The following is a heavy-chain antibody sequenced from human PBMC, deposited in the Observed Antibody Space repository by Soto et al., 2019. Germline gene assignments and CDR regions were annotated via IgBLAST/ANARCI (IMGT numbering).Heavy chain of an antibody. Sequence: QVQLVQSGAEVKKPGASVKVSCKASGYTFTSYDINWVRQATGQGLEWMGRMKPNNGNTAYAQKFQGRVTMTRTTSISTAYMELSSLRSEDTAVYYCARGADNWNDGYWFDPWGQGTLVTVSS. D-gene: IGHD1-1*01. J-gene: IGHJ5*02. CDR3: ARGADNWNDGYWFDP. CDR2: MKPNNGNT. V-gene: IGHV1-8*01. CDR1: GYTFTSYD.